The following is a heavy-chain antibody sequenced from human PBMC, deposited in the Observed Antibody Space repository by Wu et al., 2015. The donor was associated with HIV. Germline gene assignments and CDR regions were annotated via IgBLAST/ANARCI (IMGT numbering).Heavy chain of an antibody. J-gene: IGHJ6*03. Sequence: QVQLVQSGAEVKKPGSSVKVSCKASGGTFSSYAISWVRQAPGQGLEWMGGIIPIFGTANYAQKFQGRVTITADESTSTAYMELSSLRSEDTAVYYCATRYGDNRRNYYYMDVWGKGTTVTVSS. CDR1: GGTFSSYA. V-gene: IGHV1-69*12. CDR3: ATRYGDNRRNYYYMDV. D-gene: IGHD4-17*01. CDR2: IIPIFGTA.